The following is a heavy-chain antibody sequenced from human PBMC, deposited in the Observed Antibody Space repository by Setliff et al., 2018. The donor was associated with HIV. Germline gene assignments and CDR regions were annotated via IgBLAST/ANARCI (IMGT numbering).Heavy chain of an antibody. J-gene: IGHJ6*02. CDR3: ARAPSCADSWCYMYYYYYYGMDV. V-gene: IGHV4-39*07. CDR1: GGSISSSRYY. Sequence: PSETLSLTCTASGGSISSSRYYWGWIRQPPGKGLEWIGSIYYSGSTYYNPSLKSRVTISVDMSKNQFSLKLSSVTAADTGVYYCARAPSCADSWCYMYYYYYYGMDVWSLGTTVTVSS. D-gene: IGHD2-8*01. CDR2: IYYSGST.